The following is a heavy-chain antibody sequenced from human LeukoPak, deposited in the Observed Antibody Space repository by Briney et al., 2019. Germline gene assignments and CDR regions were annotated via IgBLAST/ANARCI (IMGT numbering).Heavy chain of an antibody. CDR2: IYRSGST. CDR1: GYSISSGYY. Sequence: SETLSLTCAVSGYSISSGYYWGWIRQPPGKGLEWIGTIYRSGSTYYNPSPKSRVAISVDTSKNQFSLKLSSVTAADTAVYYCARGEYSSGWYIDYWGQGTLVTVSS. V-gene: IGHV4-38-2*01. D-gene: IGHD6-19*01. CDR3: ARGEYSSGWYIDY. J-gene: IGHJ4*02.